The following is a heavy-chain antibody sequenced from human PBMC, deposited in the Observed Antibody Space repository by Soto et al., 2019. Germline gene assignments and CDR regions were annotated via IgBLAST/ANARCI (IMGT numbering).Heavy chain of an antibody. CDR3: ARGLSSPSAAGV. J-gene: IGHJ4*02. Sequence: QLQLQESGPGLVKPSETLSLTCAVSGGSVSSGGNYWGWIRQSPGKGLEGIGSVHDTGTTHYNPSLTSRVTISVATSKNQFSLNVNSVTAADTAVYYCARGLSSPSAAGVWGQGTLVTVSS. CDR2: VHDTGTT. V-gene: IGHV4-39*01. CDR1: GGSVSSGGNY. D-gene: IGHD6-6*01.